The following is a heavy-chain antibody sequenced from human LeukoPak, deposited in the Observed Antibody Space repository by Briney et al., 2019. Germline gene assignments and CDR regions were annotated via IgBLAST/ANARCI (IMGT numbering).Heavy chain of an antibody. D-gene: IGHD1-26*01. CDR2: ISGGGGST. V-gene: IGHV3-23*01. J-gene: IGHJ4*02. CDR3: AKGGKWDVTPFDY. CDR1: EFTFSSYS. Sequence: PGGSLRLSCAASEFTFSSYSMNWVRQAPGKGLEWVSTISGGGGSTYYADSVKGRFTISRGNSKNTLYLQVNSLRAEDTAVYYCAKGGKWDVTPFDYWGQGTLVTVSS.